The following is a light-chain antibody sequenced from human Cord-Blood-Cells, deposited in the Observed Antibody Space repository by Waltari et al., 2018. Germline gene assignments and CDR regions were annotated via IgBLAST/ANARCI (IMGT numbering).Light chain of an antibody. CDR1: QSLVHSDGNTY. V-gene: IGKV2-30*02. CDR2: KVS. CDR3: MQGTHWPLWT. J-gene: IGKJ1*01. Sequence: DVVMTQSPLSLPVTLGQPASISCRSSQSLVHSDGNTYLNWFQQRPGQSPRRLIYKVSNRDSGVPDRFSGSGSGTDFTLKISRVEAEDVGVYYCMQGTHWPLWTFGQGP.